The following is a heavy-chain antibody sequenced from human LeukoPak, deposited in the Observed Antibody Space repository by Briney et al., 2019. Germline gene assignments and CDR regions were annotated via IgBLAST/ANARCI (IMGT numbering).Heavy chain of an antibody. Sequence: GGSLRLSCAASGFTFSSYWMSWVRQAPGKGLEWVANIKQDGRQKYYVDSVKGRFTISRDNAKNSLYLQMNILRAEDTAVYYCARGVIAAGGNDFDYWGQGTLVTVSS. CDR1: GFTFSSYW. CDR3: ARGVIAAGGNDFDY. CDR2: IKQDGRQK. V-gene: IGHV3-7*01. D-gene: IGHD6-13*01. J-gene: IGHJ4*02.